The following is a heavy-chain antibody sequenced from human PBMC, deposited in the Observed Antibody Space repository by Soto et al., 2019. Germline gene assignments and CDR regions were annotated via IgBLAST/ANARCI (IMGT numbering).Heavy chain of an antibody. V-gene: IGHV1-69*04. D-gene: IGHD3-10*01. CDR3: ARDEAMVRGAYYYYGMDV. J-gene: IGHJ6*02. Sequence: SVKVSCKASGGTFSSYTISWVRQAPGQGLEWMGRIIPILGIANYAQKFQGWVTMTRDTSISTAYMELSRLRSDDTAVYYCARDEAMVRGAYYYYGMDVWGQGTTVTVSS. CDR2: IIPILGIA. CDR1: GGTFSSYT.